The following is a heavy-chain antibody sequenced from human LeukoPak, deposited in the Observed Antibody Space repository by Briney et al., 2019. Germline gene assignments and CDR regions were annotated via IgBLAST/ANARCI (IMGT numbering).Heavy chain of an antibody. CDR3: ARGSIVGATFDYFDY. J-gene: IGHJ4*02. CDR1: GYTFTGYY. V-gene: IGHV1-2*02. CDR2: MKPDNGAT. D-gene: IGHD1-26*01. Sequence: ASVKVSCKASGYTFTGYYMHWVRQAPGQGLEWLGWMKPDNGATSYAQKFQGRVTMSRDTSSSTAYMGLSSLRSDDTAVYYCARGSIVGATFDYFDYWGQGTLVTVSS.